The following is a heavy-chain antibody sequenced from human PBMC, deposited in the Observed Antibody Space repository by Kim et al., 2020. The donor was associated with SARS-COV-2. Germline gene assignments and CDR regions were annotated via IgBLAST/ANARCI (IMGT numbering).Heavy chain of an antibody. D-gene: IGHD3-22*01. V-gene: IGHV4-4*07. Sequence: NYTPSLKSRVTMSVDTSKNQFSLKLSSVTAADTAVYYCAGDYYYDSKGYWGQGTLVTVSS. J-gene: IGHJ4*02. CDR3: AGDYYYDSKGY.